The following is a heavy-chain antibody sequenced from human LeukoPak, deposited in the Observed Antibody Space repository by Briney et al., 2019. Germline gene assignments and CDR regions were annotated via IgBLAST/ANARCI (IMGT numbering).Heavy chain of an antibody. V-gene: IGHV3-30*18. CDR3: AKDRGYCSGGSCYWGFYFDY. Sequence: GGSLRLSCAASGFTFSSYGMHWVRQAPGKGLGWVAVISYDGSNKYYPDSVKGRFTISRDNSKNTLYLQMSSLRAEDTAVYYCAKDRGYCSGGSCYWGFYFDYWGQGTLVTVSS. CDR2: ISYDGSNK. CDR1: GFTFSSYG. J-gene: IGHJ4*02. D-gene: IGHD2-15*01.